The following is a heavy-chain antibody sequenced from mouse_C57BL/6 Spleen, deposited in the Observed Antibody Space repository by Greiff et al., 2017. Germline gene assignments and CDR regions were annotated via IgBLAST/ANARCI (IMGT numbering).Heavy chain of an antibody. Sequence: EVQLQQSGPVLVKPGASVKMSCKASGYTFTDYYMNWVKQSHGKSLEWIGVINPYNGGTSYNQKFKGKATLTVDKSSSTAYMELNSLTSEDSAVYYCARKDYYGSSYDYAMDYWGQGTSVTVSS. CDR1: GYTFTDYY. D-gene: IGHD1-1*01. V-gene: IGHV1-19*01. CDR3: ARKDYYGSSYDYAMDY. CDR2: INPYNGGT. J-gene: IGHJ4*01.